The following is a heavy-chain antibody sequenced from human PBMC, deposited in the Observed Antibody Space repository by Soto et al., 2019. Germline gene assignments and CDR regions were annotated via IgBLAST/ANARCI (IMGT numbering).Heavy chain of an antibody. D-gene: IGHD6-13*01. Sequence: QPGGSLRLSCAASGCNFSGSAMHWVRQASGKGLEWVGRIRSKANSYATAYAASVKGRFTISGDDSKNTAYLQMNSLKTEDTAVYYCTNYPGIAAVGRDYWGQGNLVTVSS. J-gene: IGHJ4*02. CDR3: TNYPGIAAVGRDY. V-gene: IGHV3-73*01. CDR1: GCNFSGSA. CDR2: IRSKANSYAT.